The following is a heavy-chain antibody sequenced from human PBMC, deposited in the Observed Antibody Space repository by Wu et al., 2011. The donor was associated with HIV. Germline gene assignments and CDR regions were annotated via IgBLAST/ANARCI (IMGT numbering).Heavy chain of an antibody. Sequence: QVQLVQSGAEVKKPGSSVKVSCKASGGTFSSYVISWVRQAPGQGLEWMGGIIPIFGTTNYAQKFQGRVTITADKSTSTAFMELSSLRSDDTAVYYCARETNIVARRMDYFYYMDVWGKGTTVTVSS. CDR3: ARETNIVARRMDYFYYMDV. CDR2: IIPIFGTT. CDR1: GGTFSSYV. D-gene: IGHD6-6*01. V-gene: IGHV1-69*14. J-gene: IGHJ6*03.